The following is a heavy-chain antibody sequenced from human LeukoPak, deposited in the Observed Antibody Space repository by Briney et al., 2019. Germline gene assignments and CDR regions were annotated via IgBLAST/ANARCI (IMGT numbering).Heavy chain of an antibody. V-gene: IGHV4-34*01. CDR1: GGSFSGYY. CDR3: ARGRTTMIRGIRPFDP. Sequence: KSSETLSLTCAVYGGSFSGYYWSWIRQPPGKGLEWIGEINHSGSTNYNPSLKSRVTISVDTSKNQFSLKLSSVTAADTAVYYCARGRTTMIRGIRPFDPWGQGTLVTVSS. D-gene: IGHD3-22*01. J-gene: IGHJ5*02. CDR2: INHSGST.